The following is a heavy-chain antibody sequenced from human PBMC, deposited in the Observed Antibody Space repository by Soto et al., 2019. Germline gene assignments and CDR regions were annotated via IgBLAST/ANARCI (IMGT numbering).Heavy chain of an antibody. Sequence: PGESLKISCTGFGYTFTTFWISWARQMPGRGLEWMGRIDPRDSYTNYSPSFQGHVTISADKSISTAYLQWGSLKASDTAMYYCARLYCSSSTCDSWFDPWGQGTLVTVSS. CDR2: IDPRDSYT. D-gene: IGHD2-2*01. CDR1: GYTFTTFW. CDR3: ARLYCSSSTCDSWFDP. J-gene: IGHJ5*02. V-gene: IGHV5-10-1*01.